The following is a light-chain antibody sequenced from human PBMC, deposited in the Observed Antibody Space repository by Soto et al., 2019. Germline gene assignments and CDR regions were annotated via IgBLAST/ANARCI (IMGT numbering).Light chain of an antibody. V-gene: IGLV2-23*02. CDR1: NSDVASYNL. Sequence: QSALTQPASLSGSPGQSITISCTGTNSDVASYNLVSWYQHHTGKAPKLMIYAVSKRPSGVSNRFSGSKSGNTASLTISGLQAEDEAAYYCCLYATISTLVFGGGTKLTVL. J-gene: IGLJ3*02. CDR2: AVS. CDR3: CLYATISTLV.